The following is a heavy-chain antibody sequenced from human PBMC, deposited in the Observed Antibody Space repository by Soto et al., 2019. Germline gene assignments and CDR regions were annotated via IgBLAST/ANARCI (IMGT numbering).Heavy chain of an antibody. Sequence: ASVKVSCKASGCTFTSYDIYWVRQATGQGLEWMGWMNPNTGNSAYAQKFQGRVTVTSDTSINTVHMELNSLRSEDTAVYYCARRAETNGWNGFGADKYYFDFWGQGTLVTVSS. D-gene: IGHD1-1*01. CDR3: ARRAETNGWNGFGADKYYFDF. CDR1: GCTFTSYD. CDR2: MNPNTGNS. V-gene: IGHV1-8*01. J-gene: IGHJ4*02.